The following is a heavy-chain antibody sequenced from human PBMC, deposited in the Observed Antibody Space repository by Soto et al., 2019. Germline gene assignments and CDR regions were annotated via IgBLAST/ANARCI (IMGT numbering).Heavy chain of an antibody. CDR2: INPNSGGT. V-gene: IGHV1-2*02. Sequence: QVQLVQSGAEVKKPGASVKVSCKASGYTFTGYYMHWVRQAPGQGLEWMGWINPNSGGTNYAQKFQGGVTMTRDTSISTAYMELSRRRSDDTAVYYCARTVYDSSGYPTGGFDYWGQGTLVTVSS. D-gene: IGHD3-22*01. CDR3: ARTVYDSSGYPTGGFDY. CDR1: GYTFTGYY. J-gene: IGHJ4*02.